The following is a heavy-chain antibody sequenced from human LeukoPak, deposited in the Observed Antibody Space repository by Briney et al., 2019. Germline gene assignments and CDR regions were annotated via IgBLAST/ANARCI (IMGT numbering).Heavy chain of an antibody. Sequence: ASVKVSCKASGGTFSSYAISWVRQAPGQGLEWMGGIIPIFGTANYAQKFQGRVTITADESTSTAYMELSSLRSEDTAVYYCARAQYCGGDCYPPDYYYCMDVWGQGTTVTVSS. D-gene: IGHD2-21*02. CDR2: IIPIFGTA. CDR3: ARAQYCGGDCYPPDYYYCMDV. CDR1: GGTFSSYA. J-gene: IGHJ6*02. V-gene: IGHV1-69*01.